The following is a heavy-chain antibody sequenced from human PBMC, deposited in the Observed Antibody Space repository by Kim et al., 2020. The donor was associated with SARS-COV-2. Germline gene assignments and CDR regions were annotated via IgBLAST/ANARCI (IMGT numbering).Heavy chain of an antibody. CDR2: ISGSGGST. D-gene: IGHD6-13*01. J-gene: IGHJ4*02. CDR1: GFTFSSYA. V-gene: IGHV3-23*01. Sequence: GGSLRLSCAASGFTFSSYAMSWVRQAPGKGLEWVSAISGSGGSTYYADSVKGRFTISRDNSKNTLYLQMNSLRAEDTAVYYCAKDPGYSSSWHRDFDYWGQGTLVTVSS. CDR3: AKDPGYSSSWHRDFDY.